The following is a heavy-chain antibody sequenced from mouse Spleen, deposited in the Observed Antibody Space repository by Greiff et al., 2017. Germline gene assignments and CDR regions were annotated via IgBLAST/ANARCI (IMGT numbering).Heavy chain of an antibody. D-gene: IGHD2-14*01. Sequence: EVQVVESGGGFVQPKGSLKLSCAASGFTFNTYAMHWVRLAPGMGLEWFARIRSKSSNYATYYADLVKDRFTISRDDSQSMLYLQMNNLKTEDTAMYYCVREEEEVRLLYAMDYWGQGTSVTVSS. CDR1: GFTFNTYA. V-gene: IGHV10-3*01. CDR3: VREEEEVRLLYAMDY. CDR2: IRSKSSNYAT. J-gene: IGHJ4*01.